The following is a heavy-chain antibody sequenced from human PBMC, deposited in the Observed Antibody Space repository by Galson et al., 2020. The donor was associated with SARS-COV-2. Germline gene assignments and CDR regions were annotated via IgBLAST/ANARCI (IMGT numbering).Heavy chain of an antibody. V-gene: IGHV2-70*11. CDR3: ARHGYYSGSGDNWFVP. Sequence: SGPTLVKPTQTLTLTCTFSGFSLSTSGMCVSWIRQPPGKALEWLARIDWDDDKYYSTSLKTRLTISKDTSKNQVVLTMTNMDPVDTATYYCARHGYYSGSGDNWFVPWGQGTLFTVSS. CDR2: IDWDDDK. CDR1: GFSLSTSGMC. D-gene: IGHD3-10*01. J-gene: IGHJ5*02.